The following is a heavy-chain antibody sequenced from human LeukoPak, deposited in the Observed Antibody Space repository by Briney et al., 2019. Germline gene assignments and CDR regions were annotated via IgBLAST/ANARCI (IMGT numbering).Heavy chain of an antibody. Sequence: PSETLSLTCTVSGGSISSSSYYWGWIRQPPGKGLEWIGSIYYSGSTYYNPSLKSRVTISVDTSKNQFSLKLSSVTAADTAVYYCARGRQYRTPETYYYYYMDVWGKGTTVTVSS. V-gene: IGHV4-39*07. CDR1: GGSISSSSYY. CDR3: ARGRQYRTPETYYYYYMDV. D-gene: IGHD2-2*01. J-gene: IGHJ6*03. CDR2: IYYSGST.